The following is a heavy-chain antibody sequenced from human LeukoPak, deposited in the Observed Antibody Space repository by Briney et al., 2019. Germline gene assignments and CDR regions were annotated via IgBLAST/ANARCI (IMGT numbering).Heavy chain of an antibody. V-gene: IGHV4-34*01. CDR1: GGSFSGYY. CDR2: INHSGST. D-gene: IGHD2-2*02. Sequence: SETLSLTCAVYGGSFSGYYWSWIRQPPGKGLEWIGEINHSGSTNCNPSLKSRVTISVDTSKNQFSLKLSSVTAADTAVYYCARGGAIPLYYYYYYMDVWGKGTTVTVSS. J-gene: IGHJ6*03. CDR3: ARGGAIPLYYYYYYMDV.